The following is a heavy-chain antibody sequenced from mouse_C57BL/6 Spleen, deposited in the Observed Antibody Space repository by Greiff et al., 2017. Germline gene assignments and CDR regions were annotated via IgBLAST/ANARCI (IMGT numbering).Heavy chain of an antibody. CDR3: ARSYYYGSRGYFDY. Sequence: EVMLVESGGGLVKPGGSLKLSCAASGFTFSDYGMHWVRQAPEKGLEWVAYISSGSSTIYYADTVKGRFTISRDNAKNTLFLQMTSLRSEDTAMYYCARSYYYGSRGYFDYWGQGTTLTVSS. D-gene: IGHD1-1*01. CDR1: GFTFSDYG. V-gene: IGHV5-17*01. CDR2: ISSGSSTI. J-gene: IGHJ2*01.